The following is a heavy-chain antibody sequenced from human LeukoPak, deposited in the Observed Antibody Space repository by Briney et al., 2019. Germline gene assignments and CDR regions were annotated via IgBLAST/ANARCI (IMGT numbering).Heavy chain of an antibody. D-gene: IGHD3-10*01. CDR3: ARDPGPYWFDP. CDR1: GGSFSGYY. V-gene: IGHV4-4*07. J-gene: IGHJ5*02. Sequence: SETLSLTCAVYGGSFSGYYWSWIRQPAGKGLEWIGRIYTSGSTNYNPSLKSRVTMSVDTSKNQFSLKLSSVTAADTAVYYCARDPGPYWFDPWGQGTLVTVSS. CDR2: IYTSGST.